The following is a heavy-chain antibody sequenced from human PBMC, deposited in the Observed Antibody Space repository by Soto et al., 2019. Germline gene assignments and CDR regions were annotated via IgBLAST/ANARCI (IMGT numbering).Heavy chain of an antibody. CDR3: AKVGYCSGGSCYLNWFDL. CDR1: GFTFSSYA. CDR2: ISGSGGST. J-gene: IGHJ5*02. D-gene: IGHD2-15*01. V-gene: IGHV3-23*01. Sequence: GGSLRLSCAASGFTFSSYAMSWVRQAPGKGLEWVSAISGSGGSTYYADSVKGRLTISRDNSKNTLYLQMNSLRAEDTAVYYCAKVGYCSGGSCYLNWFDLWGQGTLVTVSS.